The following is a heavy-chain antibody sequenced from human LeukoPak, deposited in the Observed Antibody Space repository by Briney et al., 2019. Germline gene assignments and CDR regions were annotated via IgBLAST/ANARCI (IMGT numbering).Heavy chain of an antibody. CDR2: ISSSGSTI. V-gene: IGHV3-11*01. CDR1: GFTFSDYY. Sequence: NTGGSLRLSCAASGFTFSDYYMSWIRQAPGKGLEWVSYISSSGSTIYYADSVKGRFTISRDNAKNSLYLQMNSLRAEDTALYHCARDRSYGSFDYWGQGTLVTVSS. J-gene: IGHJ4*02. CDR3: ARDRSYGSFDY. D-gene: IGHD5-18*01.